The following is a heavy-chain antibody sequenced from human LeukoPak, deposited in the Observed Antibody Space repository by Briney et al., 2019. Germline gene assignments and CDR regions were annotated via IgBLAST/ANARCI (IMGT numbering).Heavy chain of an antibody. CDR3: ARHKGYCSSTSCYYYYGMDV. V-gene: IGHV4-59*08. CDR2: IYYSGST. D-gene: IGHD2-2*01. J-gene: IGHJ6*02. CDR1: GGSINSYY. Sequence: SETLSLSCAVSGGSINSYYWSWIRQPPGKGLEWIGYIYYSGSTNYNPSLKGRVTISVDTSKNQFSLKLSSVTAADTAVYYCARHKGYCSSTSCYYYYGMDVWGQGTTVTVSS.